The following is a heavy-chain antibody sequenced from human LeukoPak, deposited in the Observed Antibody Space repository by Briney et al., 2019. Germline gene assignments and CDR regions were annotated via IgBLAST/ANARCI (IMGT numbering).Heavy chain of an antibody. CDR2: INHSGST. J-gene: IGHJ4*02. D-gene: IGHD5-18*01. V-gene: IGHV4-34*01. CDR1: GGSFSGYY. Sequence: SETLSLTCAVYGGSFSGYYWSWIRQPPGKGLEWIGEINHSGSTNYNPSLKSRVTISVDTSKNQFSLKLSSVTAADTAVYYCASRRGYSYGRSFDYWGQGTLVTVSS. CDR3: ASRRGYSYGRSFDY.